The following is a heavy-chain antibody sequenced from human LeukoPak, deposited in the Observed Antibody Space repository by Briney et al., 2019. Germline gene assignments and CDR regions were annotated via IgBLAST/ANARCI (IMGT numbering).Heavy chain of an antibody. CDR3: ARDNRGFYYDSSGYVDY. V-gene: IGHV4-4*07. J-gene: IGHJ4*02. CDR2: IYTSGST. D-gene: IGHD3-22*01. Sequence: KPSETLSLTCAVYGGSFSGYYWSWIRQPAGKGLEWIGRIYTSGSTNYNPSLKSRVNMSVDTSKNQFSLKLSSVTAADTAVYYCARDNRGFYYDSSGYVDYWGQGTLVTVSS. CDR1: GGSFSGYY.